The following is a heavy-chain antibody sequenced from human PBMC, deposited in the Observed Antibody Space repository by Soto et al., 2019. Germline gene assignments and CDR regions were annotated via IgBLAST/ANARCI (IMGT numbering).Heavy chain of an antibody. Sequence: DVQLLESGGGLVQPGGSLRLSCAASGFTFSSYAMSWVRQAPGKGLEWVSAISATGGSAFYADSVKGRFTISRDNSKKPVFLQIGSLVTGGKAVYYWAKGTTAVYCFDFWGQGTLVTVSS. CDR3: AKGTTAVYCFDF. J-gene: IGHJ4*02. CDR2: ISATGGSA. D-gene: IGHD2-15*01. V-gene: IGHV3-23*01. CDR1: GFTFSSYA.